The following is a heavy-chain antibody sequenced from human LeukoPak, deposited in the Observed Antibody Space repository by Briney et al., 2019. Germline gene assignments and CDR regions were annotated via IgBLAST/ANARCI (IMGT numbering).Heavy chain of an antibody. CDR2: IYYSGST. V-gene: IGHV4-39*07. J-gene: IGHJ4*02. D-gene: IGHD6-13*01. CDR1: GGSISSSSYY. CDR3: AREKSSSWSLPGPDY. Sequence: SETLSLTCTVSGGSISSSSYYWGWIRQPPGKGLEWIGSIYYSGSTYYNPSLKSRVTISVDTSKNQFSLKLSSVTAADTAVYYCAREKSSSWSLPGPDYWGQGTLVTVSS.